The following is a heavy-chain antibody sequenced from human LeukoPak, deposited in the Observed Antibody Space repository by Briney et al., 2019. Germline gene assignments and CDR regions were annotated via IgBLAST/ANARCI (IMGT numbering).Heavy chain of an antibody. CDR3: ALYYYDSSGYYWFDP. V-gene: IGHV4-39*01. CDR2: IYYSGST. Sequence: SIYYSGSTYYNPSLKSRVTISVDTSKNQFSLKLSSVTAADTAVYYCALYYYDSSGYYWFDPWGQGTLVTVSS. D-gene: IGHD3-22*01. J-gene: IGHJ5*02.